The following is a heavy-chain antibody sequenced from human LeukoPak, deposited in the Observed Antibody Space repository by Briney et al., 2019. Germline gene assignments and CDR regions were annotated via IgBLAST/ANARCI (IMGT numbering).Heavy chain of an antibody. CDR1: GYTLTELS. CDR3: ATDLSHYDILTGFDY. D-gene: IGHD3-9*01. J-gene: IGHJ4*02. Sequence: GASVKVSCEVSGYTLTELSMHWVRQAPGKGLEWMGGFDPEDGETIYAQKFQGRVTMTEDTSTDTAYMELSSLRSEDTAVYYCATDLSHYDILTGFDYWGQGTLVTVSS. V-gene: IGHV1-24*01. CDR2: FDPEDGET.